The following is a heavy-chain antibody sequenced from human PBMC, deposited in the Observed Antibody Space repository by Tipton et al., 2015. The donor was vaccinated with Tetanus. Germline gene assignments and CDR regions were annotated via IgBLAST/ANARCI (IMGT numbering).Heavy chain of an antibody. CDR3: ARRLGPYTGDQIWHFDL. CDR2: IYPGDSDT. D-gene: IGHD7-27*01. CDR1: GYNFNLYW. Sequence: QLVQSGAEVKKPGESLKISCQGSGYNFNLYWIAWVRQMPGKGLEWMGIIYPGDSDTTYSPSFQVQVTISADRSISTAYLQWSSLKASDTAVFVCARRLGPYTGDQIWHFDLWGRGALVTVSS. V-gene: IGHV5-51*01. J-gene: IGHJ2*01.